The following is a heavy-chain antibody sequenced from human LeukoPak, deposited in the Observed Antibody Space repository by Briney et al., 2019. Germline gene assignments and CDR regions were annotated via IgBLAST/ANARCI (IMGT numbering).Heavy chain of an antibody. J-gene: IGHJ4*02. CDR1: GFTFDDYA. CDR3: AKGTDTAMVYYFDY. CDR2: ISWNSGSI. Sequence: GGSLRLSCAASGFTFDDYAMHWVRQAPGKGLEWVSGISWNSGSIGYADSVKGRFTISRDNAENSLYLQMNSLRAEDMALYYCAKGTDTAMVYYFDYWGQGTLVTVSS. V-gene: IGHV3-9*03. D-gene: IGHD5-18*01.